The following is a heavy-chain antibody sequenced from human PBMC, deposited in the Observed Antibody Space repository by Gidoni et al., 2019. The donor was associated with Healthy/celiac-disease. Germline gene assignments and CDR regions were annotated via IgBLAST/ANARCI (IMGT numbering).Heavy chain of an antibody. D-gene: IGHD3-22*01. J-gene: IGHJ4*02. CDR2: IGTAGDT. CDR1: GFTCSSYS. Sequence: EVQLVESGGGLVQPGGSLRLSCAASGFTCSSYSIPWVRQDTGKGLEWVSAIGTAGDTSYPGSVKGRFTISRETAKNSLYLHMNSLSAGYTAVYYCSRAVSYHDSSGFPIFDYWGQVTRVTVAS. V-gene: IGHV3-13*01. CDR3: SRAVSYHDSSGFPIFDY.